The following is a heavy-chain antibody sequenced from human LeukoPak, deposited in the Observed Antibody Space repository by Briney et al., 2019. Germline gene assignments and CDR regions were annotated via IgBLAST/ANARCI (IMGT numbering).Heavy chain of an antibody. V-gene: IGHV1-18*01. Sequence: ASVKVSCKASGYTFTSYGISWVRQAPGQGLEWMGWISAYNGNTNYAQKLQGRVTMTTDTSTSTAYMELRSLRSDDTAVYYCARDSLLWFGGQIHYYYGMDVWGQGTTVTVSS. J-gene: IGHJ6*02. CDR2: ISAYNGNT. D-gene: IGHD3-10*01. CDR3: ARDSLLWFGGQIHYYYGMDV. CDR1: GYTFTSYG.